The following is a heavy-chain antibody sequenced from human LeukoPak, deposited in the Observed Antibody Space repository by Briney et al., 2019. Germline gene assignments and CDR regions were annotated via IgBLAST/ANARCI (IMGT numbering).Heavy chain of an antibody. V-gene: IGHV3-23*01. CDR1: GFTFRRYA. CDR3: ARGPHDRGYWYFDL. CDR2: ISGNGDTT. Sequence: GGSLRLSCAASGFTFRRYAMTWVRQAPGKGLEWVSAISGNGDTTYYADSVKGRFTISRDNSKNTLYLQMNSLRAEDTAVYYCARGPHDRGYWYFDLWGRGTLVIVSS. J-gene: IGHJ2*01.